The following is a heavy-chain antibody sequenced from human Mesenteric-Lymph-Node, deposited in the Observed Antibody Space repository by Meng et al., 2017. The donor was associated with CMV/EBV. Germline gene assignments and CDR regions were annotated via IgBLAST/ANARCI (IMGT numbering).Heavy chain of an antibody. CDR2: IYSGGSST. J-gene: IGHJ6*02. CDR1: GFTFNMYN. Sequence: GESLKISCAASGFTFNMYNMYWVRQAPGKGLEWVSVIYSGGSSTYYADSVKGRFTISRDNSKNTLYLQMNSLRAEDTAIYYCAKNRGAYYYYAMDVWGQGTTVTVSS. V-gene: IGHV3-23*03. D-gene: IGHD1-26*01. CDR3: AKNRGAYYYYAMDV.